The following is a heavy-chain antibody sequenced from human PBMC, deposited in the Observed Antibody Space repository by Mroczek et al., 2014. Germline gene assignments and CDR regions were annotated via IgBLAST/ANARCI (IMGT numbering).Heavy chain of an antibody. D-gene: IGHD6-6*01. CDR1: GFTFSNAW. Sequence: VQLVQSGGGLVKPGGSLRLSCAASGFTFSNAWMSWVRQAPGKGLEWVGRIKSKTDGGTTDYAAPVKGRFTISRDDSKNTLYLQMNSLKTEDTAVYYCTTDPPEYSSSYFDYWGQGTLVTVSS. J-gene: IGHJ4*02. V-gene: IGHV3-15*01. CDR3: TTDPPEYSSSYFDY. CDR2: IKSKTDGGTT.